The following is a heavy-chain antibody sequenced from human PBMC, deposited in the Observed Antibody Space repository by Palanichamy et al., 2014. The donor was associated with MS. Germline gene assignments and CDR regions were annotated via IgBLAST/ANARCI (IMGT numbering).Heavy chain of an antibody. J-gene: IGHJ3*01. CDR3: ARDGRWAYDRSGYYSVFDA. CDR1: GDSFTTNTYY. Sequence: QVQLQESGPGLVRPSETLSLTCTVSGDSFTTNTYYWGWIRQPPGKGLEWIGSVSSSGNRNYNPSLKSRATISSDTSNNQVSLKLTSATAADTAVYYCARDGRWAYDRSGYYSVFDAWGQGTMVFVSS. D-gene: IGHD3-22*01. CDR2: VSSSGNR. V-gene: IGHV4-39*07.